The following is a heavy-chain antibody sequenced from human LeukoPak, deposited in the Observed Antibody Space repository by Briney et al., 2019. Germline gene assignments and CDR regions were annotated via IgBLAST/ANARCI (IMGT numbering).Heavy chain of an antibody. D-gene: IGHD3-9*01. V-gene: IGHV4-59*01. CDR2: IYYSGST. CDR3: ARVAAENFDWSYVGAFDI. CDR1: GGSISSYY. J-gene: IGHJ3*02. Sequence: SETLSLTCTVSGGSISSYYWSWIRQPPGKGLEWIGYIYYSGSTNYNPSLKSRVTISVDTSKNQFSLKLSSVTAADTAVYYCARVAAENFDWSYVGAFDIWGQGTMVTVSS.